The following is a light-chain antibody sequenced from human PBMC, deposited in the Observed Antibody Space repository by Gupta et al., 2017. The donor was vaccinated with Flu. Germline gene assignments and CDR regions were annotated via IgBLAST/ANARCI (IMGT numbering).Light chain of an antibody. V-gene: IGLV1-40*01. CDR2: ANN. CDR3: QTYDTSLSAVV. Sequence: QSALTQPPSVSAAPGQRVTASSTGRSSNIGADFGVHWYQHLPGTAPKLLIFANNHRPSGVPDRFSGSKSGTSASLAITGLQAEDEADYYCQTYDTSLSAVVFGGGTKLTVL. CDR1: SSNIGADFG. J-gene: IGLJ2*01.